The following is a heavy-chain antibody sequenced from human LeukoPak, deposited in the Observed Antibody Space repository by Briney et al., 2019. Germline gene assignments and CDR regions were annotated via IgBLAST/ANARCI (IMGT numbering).Heavy chain of an antibody. J-gene: IGHJ4*02. D-gene: IGHD2-15*01. CDR2: ISSSGSTI. CDR3: AKDFDGGSFFFDN. Sequence: PGGSLRLSYAASGFTLSSFAMSWVRQAPGKGLEWVSYISSSGSTIYYADSVKGRFTVSRDNSKNTLYLQMHSLRAEDTALYFCAKDFDGGSFFFDNWGQGTLVTVSS. CDR1: GFTLSSFA. V-gene: IGHV3-23*01.